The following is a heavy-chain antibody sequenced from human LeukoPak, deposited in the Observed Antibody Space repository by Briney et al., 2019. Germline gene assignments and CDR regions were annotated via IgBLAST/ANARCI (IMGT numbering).Heavy chain of an antibody. CDR1: GFTFSSYA. Sequence: GRSLRLSCAASGFTFSSYAMHWVRQAPGKGLEYVSAITNNGGTTYYATSVKGRFAISRDNSKNTLYLQMNSLRAEDTAVYYCAKDLMYYYDSSGYIFDYWGQGTLVTVSS. J-gene: IGHJ4*02. CDR2: ITNNGGTT. CDR3: AKDLMYYYDSSGYIFDY. V-gene: IGHV3-64*01. D-gene: IGHD3-22*01.